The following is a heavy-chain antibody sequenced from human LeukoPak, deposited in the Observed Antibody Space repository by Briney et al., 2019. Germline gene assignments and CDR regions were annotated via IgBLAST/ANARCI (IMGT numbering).Heavy chain of an antibody. CDR3: GRSASTFDFWSGRYYHYMDV. D-gene: IGHD3-3*01. CDR2: INPGGDNR. CDR1: GGTFSSYA. Sequence: ASVKVSCKASGGTFSSYAISWVRQAPGQGLEWMGIINPGGDNRNYAQKLQGRVTMTSDTSTSTVYMELSSLRSEDTAVYYCGRSASTFDFWSGRYYHYMDVWGKGTTVTISS. V-gene: IGHV1-46*04. J-gene: IGHJ6*03.